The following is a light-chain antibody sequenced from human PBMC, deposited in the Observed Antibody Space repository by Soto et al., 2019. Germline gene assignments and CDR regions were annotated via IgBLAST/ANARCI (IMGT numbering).Light chain of an antibody. CDR1: QSISSY. CDR2: AAS. CDR3: QQSFTTWT. J-gene: IGKJ1*01. V-gene: IGKV1-39*01. Sequence: SQRGQSPSSLSAAVGDRVTSTFRASQSISSYLNWYQQKPGKAPKLLIYAASSLQSGAPSRFSGSGSGTDFLLTISNLQPEDFATYYCQQSFTTWTFGQGTKVDIK.